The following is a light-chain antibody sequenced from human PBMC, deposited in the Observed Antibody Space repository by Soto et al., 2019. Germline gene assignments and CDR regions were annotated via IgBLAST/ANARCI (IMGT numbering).Light chain of an antibody. J-gene: IGKJ4*01. CDR1: QRLSSN. V-gene: IGKV3-15*01. Sequence: EIVMTQSPATLSVSPGERATLSCRASQRLSSNLAWYQQKPGQAPRLLIYGVSTRATGVPARFSGSGSGTEFTITISRLQSEDSAVYYCQQYKNWLALTFGGGTKVEIK. CDR3: QQYKNWLALT. CDR2: GVS.